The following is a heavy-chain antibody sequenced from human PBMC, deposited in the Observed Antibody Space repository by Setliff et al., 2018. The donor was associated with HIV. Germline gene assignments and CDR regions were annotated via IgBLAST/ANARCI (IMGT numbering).Heavy chain of an antibody. J-gene: IGHJ2*01. CDR2: IYTSGST. CDR1: GGSISGGSYY. CDR3: AAYYYDNSGYYSWYFDL. V-gene: IGHV4-61*09. Sequence: SETLSLTCTVSGGSISGGSYYWSWIRQPAGKGLEWIGHIYTSGSTNYNPSLKSRVTISVDTSKNQFSLKLSSVTAADTAVYYCAAYYYDNSGYYSWYFDLWGRGTLVTVSS. D-gene: IGHD3-22*01.